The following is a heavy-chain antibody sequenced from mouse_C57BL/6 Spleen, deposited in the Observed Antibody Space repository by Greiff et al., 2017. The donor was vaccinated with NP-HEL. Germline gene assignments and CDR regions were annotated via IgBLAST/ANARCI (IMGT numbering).Heavy chain of an antibody. J-gene: IGHJ1*03. Sequence: QVQLQQPGAELVKPGASVKLSCKASGYTFTSYCMHWVKQRPGQGLEWIGMIHPNSGSTNYNEKFKSKATLTVDKSSSTAYMPLSSLTSEDSAVYYGARGGYYSNHWYFDVWGTGTTVTVSS. D-gene: IGHD2-5*01. CDR2: IHPNSGST. CDR3: ARGGYYSNHWYFDV. CDR1: GYTFTSYC. V-gene: IGHV1-64*01.